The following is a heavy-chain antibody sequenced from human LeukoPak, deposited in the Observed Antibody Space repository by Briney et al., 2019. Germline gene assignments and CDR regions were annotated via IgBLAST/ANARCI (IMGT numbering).Heavy chain of an antibody. CDR1: GGSFSGYY. D-gene: IGHD3-3*01. J-gene: IGHJ4*02. CDR2: INHSGST. Sequence: PSETLSLTCAVYGGSFSGYYWSWIRQPPGKGLEWIGEINHSGSTNHNPSLKSRVTISVDTSKNQFSLKLRSVTAADTAMYYCARVETYYDFWSGYYEPFDYWGQGTLVTVSS. V-gene: IGHV4-34*01. CDR3: ARVETYYDFWSGYYEPFDY.